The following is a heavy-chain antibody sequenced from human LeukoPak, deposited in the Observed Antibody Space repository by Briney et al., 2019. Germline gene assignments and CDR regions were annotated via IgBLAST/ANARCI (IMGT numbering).Heavy chain of an antibody. J-gene: IGHJ3*02. CDR1: GFTFDDYA. CDR2: ISRNSGSI. Sequence: PGRSLRLSCAASGFTFDDYAMHWVRQAPGKGLEWVSGISRNSGSIGYADSVKGRFTISRDNAKNSLYLQMNSLRAEDTALYYCAKDNRRYYDSSGYPGAFDIWGQGTMVTVSS. V-gene: IGHV3-9*01. D-gene: IGHD3-22*01. CDR3: AKDNRRYYDSSGYPGAFDI.